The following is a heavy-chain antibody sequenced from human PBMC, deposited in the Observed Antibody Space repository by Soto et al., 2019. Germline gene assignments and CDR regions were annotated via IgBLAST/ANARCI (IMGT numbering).Heavy chain of an antibody. CDR1: GFTFCNAW. CDR2: IKSKTDGGTT. CDR3: TTTYYYDSSGYYTDY. V-gene: IGHV3-15*07. J-gene: IGHJ4*02. Sequence: PGVSLRLSCAASGFTFCNAWMNWVRQAPGKGLEWVGRIKSKTDGGTTDYAAPVKGRFTISRDDSKNTLYLQMNSLKTEDTAVYYCTTTYYYDSSGYYTDYWGQGTLVTVSS. D-gene: IGHD3-22*01.